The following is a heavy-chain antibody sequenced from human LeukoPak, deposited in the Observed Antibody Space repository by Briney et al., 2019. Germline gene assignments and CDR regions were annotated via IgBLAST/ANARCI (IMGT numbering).Heavy chain of an antibody. CDR3: AKDGKNYFDY. Sequence: GGSLRLSCAASGFTFSSYSMNWVRQAPGKGLEWVSSISSSSSYIYYADSVKGRFTISRDNSKNSLSLQMNGLRTEDTALYYCAKDGKNYFDYWGQGTLVTVSS. D-gene: IGHD1-26*01. CDR1: GFTFSSYS. V-gene: IGHV3-21*04. CDR2: ISSSSSYI. J-gene: IGHJ4*02.